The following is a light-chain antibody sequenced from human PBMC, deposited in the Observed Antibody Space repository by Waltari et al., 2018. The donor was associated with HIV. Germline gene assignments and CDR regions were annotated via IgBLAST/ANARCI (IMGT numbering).Light chain of an antibody. J-gene: IGLJ3*02. Sequence: YELTQPLSVSVALGLTAKITCGGNIIGTKDVHWYQKRPGQAPVSVMFKDSNRPSGIPERFSGSKSRNTAALAITGVQVEDEADYFCQVWDNNVVFGGGTKLTVL. CDR3: QVWDNNVV. CDR1: IIGTKD. V-gene: IGLV3-9*01. CDR2: KDS.